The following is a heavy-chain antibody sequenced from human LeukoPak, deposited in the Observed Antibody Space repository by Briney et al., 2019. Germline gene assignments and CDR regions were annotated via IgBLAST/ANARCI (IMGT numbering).Heavy chain of an antibody. CDR1: GGSFSGYY. V-gene: IGHV4-34*01. J-gene: IGHJ4*02. CDR3: ARFGYDFWSGYHDY. D-gene: IGHD3-3*01. Sequence: SETLSLTCAVYGGSFSGYYWSWIRRPPGKGLEWIGEINHSGSTNYNPSLKSRVTISVDTSKNQFPLKLSSVTAADTAVYYCARFGYDFWSGYHDYWGQGTLVTVSS. CDR2: INHSGST.